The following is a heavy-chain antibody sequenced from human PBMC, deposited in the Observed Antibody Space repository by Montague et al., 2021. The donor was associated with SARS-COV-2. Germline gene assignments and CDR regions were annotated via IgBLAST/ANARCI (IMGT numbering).Heavy chain of an antibody. CDR3: ARIRDYDILTGSYSGFDY. D-gene: IGHD3-9*01. CDR1: GFSLSTSGIC. V-gene: IGHV2-70*01. CDR2: XDWDDDK. Sequence: PALVKPTKTLTLTCTFSGFSLSTSGICVSWIRQPPGKALEWLALXDWDDDKYYSTSLKTRLTISKDTSKNQVVLTMTNMDPVDTVTYYCARIRDYDILTGSYSGFDYWGQGTLVTVSS. J-gene: IGHJ4*02.